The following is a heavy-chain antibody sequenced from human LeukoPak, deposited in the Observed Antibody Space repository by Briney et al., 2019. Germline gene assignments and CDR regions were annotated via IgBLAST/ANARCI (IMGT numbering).Heavy chain of an antibody. Sequence: GGSLRPSCAASGFTFSSYGMHWVRQAPGKGLEWVAVIWYDGSNKYYADSVKGRFTISRDNSKNTLYLQMNSLRAEDTAVYYCAKDPQTYYDYVWGTLDYWGQGTLVTVSS. V-gene: IGHV3-33*06. D-gene: IGHD3-16*01. CDR1: GFTFSSYG. CDR3: AKDPQTYYDYVWGTLDY. CDR2: IWYDGSNK. J-gene: IGHJ4*02.